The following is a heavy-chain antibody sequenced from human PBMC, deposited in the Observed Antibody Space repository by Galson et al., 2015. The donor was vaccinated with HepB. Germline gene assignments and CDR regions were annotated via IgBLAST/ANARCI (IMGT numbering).Heavy chain of an antibody. CDR1: GYTFSSYP. CDR2: INSYTRNT. CDR3: ARGDLVVGVDATHNNWLDS. V-gene: IGHV1-18*01. Sequence: SVKVSCKASGYTFSSYPIPWVRQAPGQGLEWMGRINSYTRNTNFAQKFQGRVTMTTDTSTSTAYMELRRLRSDDTAMYYCARGDLVVGVDATHNNWLDSWGQGTLVTVSS. D-gene: IGHD2-15*01. J-gene: IGHJ5*01.